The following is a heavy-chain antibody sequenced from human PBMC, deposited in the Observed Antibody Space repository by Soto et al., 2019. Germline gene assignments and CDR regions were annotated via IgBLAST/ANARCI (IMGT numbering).Heavy chain of an antibody. CDR3: ARVAAARFDP. CDR1: GGTFSSYA. V-gene: IGHV1-69*13. CDR2: IIPIFGTA. D-gene: IGHD6-13*01. Sequence: ASVKVSCKASGGTFSSYAISWVRQAPGQGLEWMGGIIPIFGTANYAQKFQGRVTITADESTSTAYMELSSLRSEDTAVYYCARVAAARFDPWGQGTLVTVSS. J-gene: IGHJ5*02.